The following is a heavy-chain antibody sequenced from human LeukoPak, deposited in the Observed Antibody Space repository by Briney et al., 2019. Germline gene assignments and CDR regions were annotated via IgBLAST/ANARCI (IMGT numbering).Heavy chain of an antibody. CDR2: IYYSGST. J-gene: IGHJ4*02. CDR3: ARGVPYGPSYEFFDY. Sequence: SETLSLTCTVSGGSITSYYWSWIRQPPGKGLECIGYIYYSGSTNYNPSLKSRVTISLHTSKNQFSLKLNSVTAVDTAVYYCARGVPYGPSYEFFDYWGQGTLVTVSS. D-gene: IGHD3-10*01. CDR1: GGSITSYY. V-gene: IGHV4-59*01.